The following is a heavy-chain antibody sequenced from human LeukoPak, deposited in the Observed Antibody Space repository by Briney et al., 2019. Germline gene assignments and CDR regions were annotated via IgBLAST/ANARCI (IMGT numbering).Heavy chain of an antibody. CDR3: AREDYYGSGNYVAWGGPFDV. J-gene: IGHJ3*01. CDR1: GFPFSSYW. CDR2: IKQDGGEK. D-gene: IGHD3-10*01. V-gene: IGHV3-7*01. Sequence: PPGGSLRLSCAASGFPFSSYWMTWVRQAPGKGLEWVANIKQDGGEKSNEYSVKGRFTISRDNAKNSVYLKMNSLRAEDTAAYYCAREDYYGSGNYVAWGGPFDVWGQGTTVTVS.